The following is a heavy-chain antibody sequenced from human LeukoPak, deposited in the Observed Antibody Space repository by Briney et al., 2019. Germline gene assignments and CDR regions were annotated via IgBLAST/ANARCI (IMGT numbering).Heavy chain of an antibody. CDR2: VSYSGST. CDR1: GDSINSYY. Sequence: PSETLSLTCTVFGDSINSYYWSWIRQSPGKGLEWVGYVSYSGSTNYNPSLNSRVTISVDRSKNQFSLKLTSVTAADSAMYYCARDYDTTGANWFGPWGQGALVTVSS. J-gene: IGHJ5*02. CDR3: ARDYDTTGANWFGP. D-gene: IGHD3-9*01. V-gene: IGHV4-59*01.